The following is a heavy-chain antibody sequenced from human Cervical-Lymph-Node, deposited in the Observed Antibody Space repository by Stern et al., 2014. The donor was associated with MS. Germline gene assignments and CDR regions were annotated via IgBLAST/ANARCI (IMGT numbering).Heavy chain of an antibody. CDR2: IYWDDDK. Sequence: QVTLKESGPTLVKPTQSLTLTCTFSGFSLSTSGVGVGWIRQPPGKALEWVALIYWDDDKRYSPSLKSRLAITKDTSKNQVVLTMTNMDPVDTATYYCAHLLLWFGESMGDAFDIWGQGTMVTVSS. J-gene: IGHJ3*02. V-gene: IGHV2-5*02. CDR1: GFSLSTSGVG. D-gene: IGHD3-10*01. CDR3: AHLLLWFGESMGDAFDI.